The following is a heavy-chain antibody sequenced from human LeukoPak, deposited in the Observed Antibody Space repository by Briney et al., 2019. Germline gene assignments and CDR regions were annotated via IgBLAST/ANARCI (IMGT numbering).Heavy chain of an antibody. J-gene: IGHJ4*02. D-gene: IGHD1-26*01. V-gene: IGHV1-69*04. Sequence: ASVKVSFKDSGGTFSSYAISWVGQAPGQGLDWMGRIIPILGIANYAQKFQDRVTITADKSTSTAYMELSSRRSEDTAVYYCARDYIRSSGYGYWGQGTLVTVSS. CDR1: GGTFSSYA. CDR3: ARDYIRSSGYGY. CDR2: IIPILGIA.